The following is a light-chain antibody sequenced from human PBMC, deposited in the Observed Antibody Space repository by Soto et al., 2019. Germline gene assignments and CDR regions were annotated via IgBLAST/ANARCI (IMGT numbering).Light chain of an antibody. J-gene: IGKJ3*01. V-gene: IGKV1-5*03. CDR3: QHYDTYSGT. CDR2: RAS. CDR1: QNINTW. Sequence: DIQMTQSPSTLSASVGDRVTITCRASQNINTWLAWYQQKPGKAPKLLIYRASSLESGVPSRFSGSGSGTEFPLTISSLQREDFSTYYCQHYDTYSGTFGPGTKVDVK.